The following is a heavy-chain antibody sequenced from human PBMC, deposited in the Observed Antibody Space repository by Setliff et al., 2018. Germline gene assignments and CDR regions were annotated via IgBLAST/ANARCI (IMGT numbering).Heavy chain of an antibody. CDR2: VYYSGAA. Sequence: SETLSLTCNVSGDSISAASIMAWIRQPPGKGLEFIGYVYYSGAAKYDPSLKSRVTMSVDTSKTLFSLKLNSMTTADTAVYYCARLSCSSNSCPFDFWVQGTLVTVSS. CDR3: ARLSCSSNSCPFDF. V-gene: IGHV4-59*01. D-gene: IGHD2-2*01. J-gene: IGHJ4*02. CDR1: GDSISAAS.